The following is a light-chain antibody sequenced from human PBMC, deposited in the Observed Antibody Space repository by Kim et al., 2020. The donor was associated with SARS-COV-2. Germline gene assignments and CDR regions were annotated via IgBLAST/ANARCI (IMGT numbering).Light chain of an antibody. V-gene: IGLV3-19*01. CDR2: GKN. Sequence: SSELTQDPVVSVALGQTVRITCQGDSLRSYYASWYQQKPGQAPVLVIYGKNNRPSGIPDRFSGSSSGNTASLTITGAQAEDEADYYCSSRDNSGKHRVFGGGTQLTVL. J-gene: IGLJ3*02. CDR1: SLRSYY. CDR3: SSRDNSGKHRV.